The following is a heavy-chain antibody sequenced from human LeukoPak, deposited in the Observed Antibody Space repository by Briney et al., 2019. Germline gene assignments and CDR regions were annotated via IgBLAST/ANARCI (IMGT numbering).Heavy chain of an antibody. CDR2: IYCSGST. Sequence: PSETLSLTCTVSGGSISSYYWSWIRQPPGKGLEWIGYIYCSGSTNYNPSLKSRVTISVDTSKNQFSLKLSSVTAADTAVYYCARATRDLEGATDYWGQGTLVTVSS. D-gene: IGHD1-26*01. J-gene: IGHJ4*02. CDR3: ARATRDLEGATDY. CDR1: GGSISSYY. V-gene: IGHV4-59*01.